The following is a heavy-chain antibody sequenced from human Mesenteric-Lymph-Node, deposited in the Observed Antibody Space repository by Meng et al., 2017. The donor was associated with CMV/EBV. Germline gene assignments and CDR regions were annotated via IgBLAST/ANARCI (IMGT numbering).Heavy chain of an antibody. CDR2: IYYSGST. Sequence: LRLSCTVSGGSISSGGYYWSWIRQHPGKGLEWIGYIYYSGSTYYNPSLKSRVTISVDTSKNQFSLKLSSVTAADTAVYYCARGNYQIAARSTGDWFDPWGQGTLVTVSS. CDR3: ARGNYQIAARSTGDWFDP. D-gene: IGHD6-6*01. V-gene: IGHV4-31*03. CDR1: GGSISSGGYY. J-gene: IGHJ5*02.